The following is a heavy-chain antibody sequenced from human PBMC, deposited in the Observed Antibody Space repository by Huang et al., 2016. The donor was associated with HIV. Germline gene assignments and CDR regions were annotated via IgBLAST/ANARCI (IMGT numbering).Heavy chain of an antibody. D-gene: IGHD3-22*01. CDR2: IYYSGST. V-gene: IGHV4-39*01. CDR3: ASLPSNQFFDSSGYFDF. CDR1: GASISSSDYY. J-gene: IGHJ4*02. Sequence: QLQLQESGPGLVKPSETLSLTCTVSGASISSSDYYWGWIRQPPGKGLEWIGSIYYSGSTDYHPSLKSRVTISEDTSQNQFSLNLSSVTAADTAVYYCASLPSNQFFDSSGYFDFWGQGTLVTVSS.